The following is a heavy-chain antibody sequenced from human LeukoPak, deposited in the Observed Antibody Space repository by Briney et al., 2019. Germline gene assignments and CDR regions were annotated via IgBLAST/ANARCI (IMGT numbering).Heavy chain of an antibody. V-gene: IGHV3-30*03. D-gene: IGHD3-22*01. CDR3: APSSGRAYYYDSSGYYTAGVRAHFDY. Sequence: PGRSLRLSCAASGFTFSSYGMHWVRQAPGKGLEWVAVISYDGSNKYYADSVKGRCIISRDNSNNTLYLQMNSLRAEDTAVYYCAPSSGRAYYYDSSGYYTAGVRAHFDYWGQGTLVTVSS. CDR1: GFTFSSYG. CDR2: ISYDGSNK. J-gene: IGHJ4*02.